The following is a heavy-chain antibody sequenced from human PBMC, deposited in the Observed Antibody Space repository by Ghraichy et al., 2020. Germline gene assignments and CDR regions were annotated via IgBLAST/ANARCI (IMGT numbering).Heavy chain of an antibody. D-gene: IGHD1-26*01. CDR3: AKFPLFIVGATKHGRFDY. CDR1: GFTFSSYA. Sequence: RGSLRLSCAASGFTFSSYAMSWVRQAPGKGLEWVSAISGSGGSTYYADSVKGRFTISRDNSKNTLYLQMNSLRAEDTAVYYCAKFPLFIVGATKHGRFDYWGQGTLVTVSS. CDR2: ISGSGGST. V-gene: IGHV3-23*01. J-gene: IGHJ4*02.